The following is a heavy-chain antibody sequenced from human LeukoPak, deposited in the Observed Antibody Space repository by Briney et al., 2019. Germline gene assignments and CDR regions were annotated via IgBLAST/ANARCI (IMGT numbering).Heavy chain of an antibody. CDR3: ARGLGDFVDY. V-gene: IGHV1-46*01. CDR1: GYTFTNYY. CDR2: INPSGGST. Sequence: ASVKVSCKASGYTFTNYYMHWVRQAPGQGLEWMGLINPSGGSTSYAQRFQGRVTMNRDTSTSTVYMEVSSLRSEDTAVYYCARGLGDFVDYWGQGTLVTVSS. J-gene: IGHJ4*02. D-gene: IGHD3-10*01.